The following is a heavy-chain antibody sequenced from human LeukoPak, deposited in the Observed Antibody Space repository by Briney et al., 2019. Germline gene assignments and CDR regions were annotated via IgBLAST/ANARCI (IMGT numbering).Heavy chain of an antibody. CDR1: GFTFDDYA. CDR2: ISGDGGST. D-gene: IGHD5-24*01. V-gene: IGHV3-43*02. J-gene: IGHJ4*02. CDR3: ASRIQDGY. Sequence: PGGSLRLSCAASGFTFDDYAMHWVRQAPGKGLEWVSLISGDGGSTSYADSVKGRFTISRDNAKNTLYLQMNSLRAEDTAVYYCASRIQDGYWGQGTLVTVSS.